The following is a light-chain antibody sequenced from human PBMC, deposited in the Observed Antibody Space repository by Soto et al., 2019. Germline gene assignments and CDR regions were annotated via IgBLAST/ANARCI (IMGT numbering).Light chain of an antibody. CDR2: GAS. J-gene: IGKJ4*01. CDR1: ESASSN. V-gene: IGKV3-15*01. Sequence: EIVMTQSPATVSVSPGERATLSCRASESASSNLAWYQQKPGQAPRLLIYGASTRATGIPARFSGSGSGTGFTLTISRLQSDDYAVSYCQQFQKWQLTHGGGANVEIK. CDR3: QQFQKWQLT.